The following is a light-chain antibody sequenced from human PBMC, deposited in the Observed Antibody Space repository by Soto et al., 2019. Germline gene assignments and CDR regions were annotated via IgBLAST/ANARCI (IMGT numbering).Light chain of an antibody. Sequence: IQMTQSPSTLSASVGDRVTITCRASQSISSWLAWYQQKAGKAPKLLIYDASSLESGVPSRFSGSGSGTEFTLTISSLQPDDFATYSCQQYKSYSWTFGQGTKVDIK. V-gene: IGKV1-5*01. CDR3: QQYKSYSWT. CDR2: DAS. J-gene: IGKJ1*01. CDR1: QSISSW.